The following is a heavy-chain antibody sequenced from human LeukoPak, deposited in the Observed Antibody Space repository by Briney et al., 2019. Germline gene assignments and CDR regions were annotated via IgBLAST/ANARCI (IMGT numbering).Heavy chain of an antibody. CDR1: GFIFRNYA. CDR2: ISGSDDSR. V-gene: IGHV3-23*01. Sequence: GGSLRLSCAASGFIFRNYALSWVRQAPGEGLEWVSGISGSDDSRYYADSVKGRFTISRDNSKNTLYLQMNSLRAEDTAVYYCARAPRYFDYWGQGTLVTVSS. CDR3: ARAPRYFDY. J-gene: IGHJ4*02.